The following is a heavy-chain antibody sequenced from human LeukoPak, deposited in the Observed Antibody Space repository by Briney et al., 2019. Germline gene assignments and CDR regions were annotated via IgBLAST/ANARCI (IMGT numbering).Heavy chain of an antibody. CDR1: GFTFSSYS. CDR2: ISSSSSTI. CDR3: ASGGDSSGWYHGYNWFDP. J-gene: IGHJ5*02. V-gene: IGHV3-48*01. D-gene: IGHD6-19*01. Sequence: QPGGSLRLSCAASGFTFSSYSMNWVRQAPGKGLEWVSYISSSSSTIYYADSVKGRFTISRDNAKNSLYLQMNSLRAEDTAVYYCASGGDSSGWYHGYNWFDPWGQGTLVTVSS.